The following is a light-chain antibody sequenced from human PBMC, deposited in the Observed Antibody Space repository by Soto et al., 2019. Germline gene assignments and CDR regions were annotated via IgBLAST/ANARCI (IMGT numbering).Light chain of an antibody. CDR3: QQYNNWALT. CDR1: QSVSSN. V-gene: IGKV3-15*01. CDR2: GAS. J-gene: IGKJ4*01. Sequence: EIVMTQSPATLSVSPGERATLSCRASQSVSSNLAWYQQKRGQAPRLLIYGASTRATGIPARFSGSGSETEFTLTISSLLSEDFAVDYCQQYNNWALTFGGGTKVEIK.